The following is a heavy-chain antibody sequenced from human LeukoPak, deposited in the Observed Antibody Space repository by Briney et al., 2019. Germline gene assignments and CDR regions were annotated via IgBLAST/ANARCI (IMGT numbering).Heavy chain of an antibody. J-gene: IGHJ4*02. CDR3: ARNAVEQRLAYFDY. V-gene: IGHV4-39*01. CDR1: GGSISSSSYY. Sequence: PSETLSLTCTVSGGSISSSSYYWGWIRQPPGKGLEWVASFSYSGSTYYNPSLKSRVSISVDTPKSQFSLKLSSVTAADTAVYYCARNAVEQRLAYFDYWGRGTLVTVSS. CDR2: FSYSGST. D-gene: IGHD6-25*01.